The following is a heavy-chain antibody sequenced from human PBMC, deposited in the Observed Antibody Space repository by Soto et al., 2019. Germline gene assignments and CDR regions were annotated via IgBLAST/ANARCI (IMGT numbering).Heavy chain of an antibody. CDR2: IHSDGSRT. J-gene: IGHJ6*02. Sequence: GGSLRLSCAASGFTFSSYWMHWVRQARGKGLVCVSRIHSDGSRTSYADSVKGRFTISRDNAKNTLYLQMNSLTVEDTAVYYCARAVSYGMDVWGQGTTVTVSS. V-gene: IGHV3-74*01. CDR1: GFTFSSYW. CDR3: ARAVSYGMDV.